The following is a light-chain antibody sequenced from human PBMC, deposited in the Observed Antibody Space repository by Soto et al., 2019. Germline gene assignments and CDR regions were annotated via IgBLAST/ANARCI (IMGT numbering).Light chain of an antibody. J-gene: IGKJ5*01. Sequence: DFQMTQSPSSLSASVGDRVTITCQASQDISDYLNWYQQKPGKAPKVLIYKASSLKSGVPSRFSGSGSGTEFTLTISSLQPDDFATYYCQQYNSYSITFGQGTRLEIK. CDR2: KAS. CDR1: QDISDY. V-gene: IGKV1-5*03. CDR3: QQYNSYSIT.